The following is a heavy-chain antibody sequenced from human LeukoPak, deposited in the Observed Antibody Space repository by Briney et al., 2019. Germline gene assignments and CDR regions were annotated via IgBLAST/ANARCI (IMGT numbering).Heavy chain of an antibody. CDR2: INPNSGGT. CDR3: ATTKLGIDAFDI. CDR1: GYTFTGYY. Sequence: GASVKVSCKASGYTFTGYYMHWVRQAPGQGLEWMGWINPNSGGTNSEQKPQGRVTMTRDTSISTAYMELSRLTSDATAVYYCATTKLGIDAFDIWGQGTMVTVSS. J-gene: IGHJ3*02. V-gene: IGHV1-2*02. D-gene: IGHD7-27*01.